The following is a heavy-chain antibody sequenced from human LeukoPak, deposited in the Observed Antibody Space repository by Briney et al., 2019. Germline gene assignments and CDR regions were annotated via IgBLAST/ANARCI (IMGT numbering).Heavy chain of an antibody. Sequence: SETLSLTCTVSGGSISTYYWSWIRQSAGKGLEWIGRIYTSGSNNYNPSLKSRVTMSGDTSKNQFSLKLTSVTAADTAVYYCARQREYSHFDLWGQGTLVTVSS. CDR2: IYTSGSN. CDR3: ARQREYSHFDL. V-gene: IGHV4-4*07. D-gene: IGHD2/OR15-2a*01. J-gene: IGHJ4*02. CDR1: GGSISTYY.